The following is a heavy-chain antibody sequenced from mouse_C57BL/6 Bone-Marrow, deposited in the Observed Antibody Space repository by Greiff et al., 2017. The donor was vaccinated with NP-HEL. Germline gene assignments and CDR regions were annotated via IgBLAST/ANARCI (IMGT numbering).Heavy chain of an antibody. J-gene: IGHJ2*01. CDR1: GYTFTSYG. CDR2: IYPTSGNT. D-gene: IGHD2-10*02. CDR3: AVWYPYYFDY. Sequence: VQLQQSGAELARPGASVKLSCKASGYTFTSYGIRWVKQRPVQGLEWIGEIYPTSGNTHYNEKFKGKATLTADKSSSTAYMELRSLTYEGAAVYFYAVWYPYYFDYWGQGTTLTVSS. V-gene: IGHV1-81*01.